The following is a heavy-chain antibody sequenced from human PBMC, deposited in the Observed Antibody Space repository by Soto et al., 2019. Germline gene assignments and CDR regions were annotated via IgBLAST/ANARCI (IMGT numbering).Heavy chain of an antibody. CDR3: ARVGTGRYDFDD. CDR1: GFTFSSYW. D-gene: IGHD1-26*01. V-gene: IGHV3-74*01. J-gene: IGHJ4*02. CDR2: VNSDETTT. Sequence: EVQLVESGGGLVQPGGSLRLSCAASGFTFSSYWMHWVRQAPGEGLVWVSRVNSDETTTSYADSVKGRFTISRDNARNTLYLQMNCLRAQDTAVYYCARVGTGRYDFDDWGQGTLVTVSS.